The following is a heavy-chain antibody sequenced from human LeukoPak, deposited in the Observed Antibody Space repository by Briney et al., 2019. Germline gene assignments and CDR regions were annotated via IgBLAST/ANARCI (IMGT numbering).Heavy chain of an antibody. V-gene: IGHV1-18*01. CDR1: GYTFTSYG. D-gene: IGHD6-19*01. CDR2: ISAYNGNT. Sequence: ASVKVSCKASGYTFTSYGISWVRQAPGQGLEWMGWISAYNGNTNYAQKLQGRVTMTTDTSTSTAYMELRSLRSDDTAVYYCAREKPAGIAVAGWFDPWGQGTLVTVSS. J-gene: IGHJ5*02. CDR3: AREKPAGIAVAGWFDP.